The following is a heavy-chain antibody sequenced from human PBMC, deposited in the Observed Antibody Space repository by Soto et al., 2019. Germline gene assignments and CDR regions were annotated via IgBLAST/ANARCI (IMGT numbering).Heavy chain of an antibody. V-gene: IGHV3-30*03. Sequence: GGSLRLSCAASGFTFSRQAMHWVRQAPGRGLEWVAVISYDGTNTYYADSVKGRFTISRDKSRNTLYLQMNSLRAEDTAVYYCARQLGMGAFDIWGQGTMVTVSS. CDR1: GFTFSRQA. J-gene: IGHJ3*02. CDR3: ARQLGMGAFDI. CDR2: ISYDGTNT. D-gene: IGHD7-27*01.